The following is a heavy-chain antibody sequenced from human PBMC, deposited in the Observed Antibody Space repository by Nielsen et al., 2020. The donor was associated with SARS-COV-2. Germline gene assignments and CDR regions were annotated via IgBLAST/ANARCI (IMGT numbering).Heavy chain of an antibody. D-gene: IGHD6-13*01. Sequence: SETPSLTCTVSGGSISSYYWSWIRQPPGKGLEWIGYIYYSGSTNYNPSLKSRVTISVDTSKNQFSLKLSSVTAADTAVYYCARDRGSSWEHGWFDPWGQGTLVTVSS. CDR3: ARDRGSSWEHGWFDP. CDR1: GGSISSYY. V-gene: IGHV4-59*01. J-gene: IGHJ5*02. CDR2: IYYSGST.